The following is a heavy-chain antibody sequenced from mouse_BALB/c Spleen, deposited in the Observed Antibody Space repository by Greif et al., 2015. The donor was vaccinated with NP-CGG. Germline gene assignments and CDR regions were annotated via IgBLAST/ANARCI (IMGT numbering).Heavy chain of an antibody. J-gene: IGHJ2*01. D-gene: IGHD1-1*01. CDR3: ARGRGVRSATVVAKGTLDY. Sequence: DVHLVESGGGLVKPGGSLKLSCAASGFTFSSYAMSWVRQTPEKRLEWVASISSGGSTYYPDSVKGRFTISRDNARNILYLQMSSLRSEDTAMYYCARGRGVRSATVVAKGTLDYWGQGTTLTVSS. CDR2: ISSGGST. V-gene: IGHV5-6-5*01. CDR1: GFTFSSYA.